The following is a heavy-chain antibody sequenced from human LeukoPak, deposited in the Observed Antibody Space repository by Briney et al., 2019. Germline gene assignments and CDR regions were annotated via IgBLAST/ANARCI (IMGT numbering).Heavy chain of an antibody. J-gene: IGHJ4*02. CDR3: ASLQRWLQT. CDR1: GFTFSSYE. V-gene: IGHV3-48*03. D-gene: IGHD5-24*01. Sequence: PGGSLRLSCAASGFTFSSYEMNWVRQAPGRGLEWVSYISSSGSTIYYADSVKGRFTISRDNAKNSLYLQMNSLRAEDTAVYYCASLQRWLQTWGQGTLVTVSS. CDR2: ISSSGSTI.